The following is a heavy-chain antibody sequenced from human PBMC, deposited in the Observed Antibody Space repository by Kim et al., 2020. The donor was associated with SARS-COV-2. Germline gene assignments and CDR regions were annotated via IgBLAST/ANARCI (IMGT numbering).Heavy chain of an antibody. V-gene: IGHV7-4-1*02. J-gene: IGHJ6*02. Sequence: ASVKVSCKASGYTFTSYAMNWVRQAPGQGLEWMGWINTNTGNPTYAQGFTGRFVFSLDTSVSTAYLQISSLKAEDTAVYYCARCFHYYGSGMRSYYYYYGMDVWGQGTTVTVSS. CDR1: GYTFTSYA. D-gene: IGHD3-10*01. CDR2: INTNTGNP. CDR3: ARCFHYYGSGMRSYYYYYGMDV.